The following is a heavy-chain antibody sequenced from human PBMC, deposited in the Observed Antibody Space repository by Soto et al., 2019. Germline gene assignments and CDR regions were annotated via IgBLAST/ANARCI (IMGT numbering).Heavy chain of an antibody. CDR2: INAGNGNT. D-gene: IGHD3-10*01. CDR3: ARSTMVRGVTP. J-gene: IGHJ5*02. CDR1: GYTFTSYA. Sequence: VASVKVSCKASGYTFTSYAMHCVRQAPGQRLEWMGWINAGNGNTKYSQKFQGRVTITRDTSASTAYMELSSLRSEDTAVYYCARSTMVRGVTPWGQGTLVTVSS. V-gene: IGHV1-3*01.